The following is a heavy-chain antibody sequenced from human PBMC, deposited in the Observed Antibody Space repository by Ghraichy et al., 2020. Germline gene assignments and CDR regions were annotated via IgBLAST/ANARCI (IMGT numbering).Heavy chain of an antibody. CDR2: IYYSGST. CDR1: GGSVSSGSYY. Sequence: SETLSLTCTVSGGSVSSGSYYWSWIRQPPGKGLEWIGYIYYSGSTNYNPSLKSRVTISVDTSKNQFSLKLSSVTAADTAVYYCARDSVGFGSAGLYYYDYTMDVWGQGTTVTVSS. J-gene: IGHJ6*02. D-gene: IGHD5/OR15-5a*01. V-gene: IGHV4-61*01. CDR3: ARDSVGFGSAGLYYYDYTMDV.